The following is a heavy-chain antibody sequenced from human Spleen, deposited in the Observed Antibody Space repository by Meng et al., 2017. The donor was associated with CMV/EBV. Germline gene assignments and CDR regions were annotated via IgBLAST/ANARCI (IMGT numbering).Heavy chain of an antibody. V-gene: IGHV3-30*04. CDR1: GFTFSSHA. J-gene: IGHJ4*02. CDR3: ARDPNSWYNYFDY. CDR2: ISHNGNNQ. Sequence: ASGFTFSSHAIHWVRQAPGKGLEWVAVISHNGNNQNFADSVKGRFIISRDNSKNTLYLQLNSLRPEDTAVYYCARDPNSWYNYFDYWGQGTLVTVSS. D-gene: IGHD6-13*01.